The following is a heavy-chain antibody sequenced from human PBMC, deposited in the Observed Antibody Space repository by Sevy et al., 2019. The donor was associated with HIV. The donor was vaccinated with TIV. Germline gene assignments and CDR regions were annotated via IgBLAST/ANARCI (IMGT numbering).Heavy chain of an antibody. CDR2: IYSGGST. D-gene: IGHD5-18*01. CDR3: AREISYSSGDRKFDY. Sequence: GGSLRLSCAASGFTVSSNYMSWVRQAPGKGLEWVSVIYSGGSTYYADSVKGRFTISRDNSKNTLYLQMNSVRAEDTAVYYCAREISYSSGDRKFDYWGQGTLVTVSS. CDR1: GFTVSSNY. J-gene: IGHJ4*02. V-gene: IGHV3-53*01.